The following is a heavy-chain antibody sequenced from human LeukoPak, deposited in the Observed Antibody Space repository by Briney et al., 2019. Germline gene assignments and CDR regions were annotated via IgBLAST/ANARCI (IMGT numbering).Heavy chain of an antibody. CDR1: GYTFTGYY. D-gene: IGHD5-18*01. V-gene: IGHV1-2*02. J-gene: IGHJ4*02. CDR3: ARGFTAAMVLNDY. Sequence: ASVKVSCKASGYTFTGYYMHWVRQAPGQGLEWMGWINPNSGGTNYAQKFQGRVTMTRDTSISTAYMELSRLRSDDTAVYYCARGFTAAMVLNDYWGQGTLVTVSS. CDR2: INPNSGGT.